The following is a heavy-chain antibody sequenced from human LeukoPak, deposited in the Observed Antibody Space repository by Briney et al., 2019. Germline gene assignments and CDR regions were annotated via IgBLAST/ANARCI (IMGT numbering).Heavy chain of an antibody. CDR3: ARDPILRFSTTNWFDP. CDR1: GYTFTSYG. J-gene: IGHJ5*02. D-gene: IGHD3-3*01. V-gene: IGHV1-18*01. CDR2: ISAYNGNT. Sequence: ASVKVSCKASGYTFTSYGISWVRQAPGQGLEWMGWISAYNGNTNYAQKLQGRVTMTTDTSTSTAYMELRSLRSDDTAVYYCARDPILRFSTTNWFDPWGQGTLVTVSS.